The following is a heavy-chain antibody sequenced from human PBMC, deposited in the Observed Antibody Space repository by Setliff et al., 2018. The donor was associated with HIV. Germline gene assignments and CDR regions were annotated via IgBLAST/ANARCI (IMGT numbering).Heavy chain of an antibody. CDR2: ISAYNGNT. CDR1: GYTFTSYG. Sequence: ASVKVSCKASGYTFTSYGISWVRQAPGQGLEWMGWISAYNGNTNYAQKLQGRVIITRDTSASTAYMELSSLRSEDTAMYYCARETGYCTTISCYELEVWGQGTLVTAPQ. CDR3: ARETGYCTTISCYELEV. V-gene: IGHV1-18*01. D-gene: IGHD2-2*01. J-gene: IGHJ4*02.